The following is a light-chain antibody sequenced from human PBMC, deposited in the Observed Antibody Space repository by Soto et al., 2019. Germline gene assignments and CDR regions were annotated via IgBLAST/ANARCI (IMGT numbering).Light chain of an antibody. CDR1: QSVSSY. V-gene: IGKV3-11*01. Sequence: EIVLTQSPATLSLSPGQRATLSCRASQSVSSYLAWYQQKHGQAPRLLKYDASNRATGIPARFSGSGYGTDFNLTISSLETEDFAAYYCQQRSNWPPSFGQGTRLEIK. J-gene: IGKJ5*01. CDR3: QQRSNWPPS. CDR2: DAS.